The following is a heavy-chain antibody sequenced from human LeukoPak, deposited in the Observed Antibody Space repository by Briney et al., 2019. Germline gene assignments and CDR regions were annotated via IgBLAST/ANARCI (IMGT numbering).Heavy chain of an antibody. CDR1: GGSISSGGYY. V-gene: IGHV4-31*03. Sequence: SQTLSLTCTVSGGSISSGGYYWSWIRQHPGKGLEWIGYIYYSGSTYYNPSLKSRVTISVDTSKNQFSLKLSSVTAPDTAVYYCARETYYYGSGSYPFDYWGQGTLVTVSS. J-gene: IGHJ4*02. CDR3: ARETYYYGSGSYPFDY. CDR2: IYYSGST. D-gene: IGHD3-10*01.